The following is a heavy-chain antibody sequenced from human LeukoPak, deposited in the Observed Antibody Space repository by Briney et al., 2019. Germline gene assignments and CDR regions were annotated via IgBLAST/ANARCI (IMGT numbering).Heavy chain of an antibody. J-gene: IGHJ6*02. CDR3: ARDPDSGSYRYYYYGMDV. CDR2: IKEDGSEK. Sequence: GGSLRLSCAVSGFTFSSYWMTWVRQAPGKGLEWVAKIKEDGSEKYYVDSVKGRFTISRDNSKNTLYLQMNSLRAEDTAVYYCARDPDSGSYRYYYYGMDVWGQGTTVTVSS. D-gene: IGHD1-26*01. CDR1: GFTFSSYW. V-gene: IGHV3-7*01.